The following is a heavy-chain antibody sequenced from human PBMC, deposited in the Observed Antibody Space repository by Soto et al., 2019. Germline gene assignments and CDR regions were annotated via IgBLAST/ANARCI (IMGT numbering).Heavy chain of an antibody. D-gene: IGHD3-9*01. CDR2: INHSGST. V-gene: IGHV4-34*01. CDR3: ARGGQYFDWLPHTALGY. CDR1: GGSFSGYY. Sequence: PSETLSLTCAVYGGSFSGYYWSWIRQPPGKGLEWIGEINHSGSTNYNPSLKSRVTISVDTSKNQFSLKLSSVTAADTAVYYCARGGQYFDWLPHTALGYWGQGTLVTVSS. J-gene: IGHJ4*02.